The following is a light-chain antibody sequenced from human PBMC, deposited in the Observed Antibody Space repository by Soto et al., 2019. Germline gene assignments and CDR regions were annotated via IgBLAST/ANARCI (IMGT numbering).Light chain of an antibody. Sequence: IVLTQSPATLSLSPGDRATLSCGASQIVSNNYLAWYQQKPGLAPRLLIYDASSRATGIPDRFSGSGSGTDFTLTISRLEPEDFAVYHCQQYGSSPLTFGGGTKVEIK. CDR3: QQYGSSPLT. CDR1: QIVSNNY. CDR2: DAS. J-gene: IGKJ4*01. V-gene: IGKV3D-20*01.